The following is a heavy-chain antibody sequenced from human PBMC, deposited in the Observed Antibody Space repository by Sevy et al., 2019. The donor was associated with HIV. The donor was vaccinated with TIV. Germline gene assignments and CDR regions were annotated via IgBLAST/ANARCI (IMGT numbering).Heavy chain of an antibody. CDR3: AKNLRGKYLEGYFDY. CDR2: IGSGGTT. Sequence: GGSLRLSCTASGFTFNTYAMSWVRRAPGKGLEWVSAIGSGGTTYYVDSVKGRFTISRDNSKTTLYRQMNSLRVDDTAVYYCAKNLRGKYLEGYFDYWGQGILVTVSS. V-gene: IGHV3-23*01. J-gene: IGHJ4*02. CDR1: GFTFNTYA. D-gene: IGHD1-20*01.